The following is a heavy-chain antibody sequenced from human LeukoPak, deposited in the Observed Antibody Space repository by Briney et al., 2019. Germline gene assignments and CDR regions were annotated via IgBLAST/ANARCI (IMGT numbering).Heavy chain of an antibody. Sequence: GGSLRLPCAASGFPFSNYALSWVRQAPGKGLEGVAAISGGGVNTFYAESVKGRFTVSRDNSEKTLHLQMNSLRVDDTAVYYCAKEGRGYDFWGGYTFDVWGRGTMVTVSS. CDR2: ISGGGVNT. V-gene: IGHV3-23*01. J-gene: IGHJ3*01. CDR3: AKEGRGYDFWGGYTFDV. CDR1: GFPFSNYA. D-gene: IGHD3-3*01.